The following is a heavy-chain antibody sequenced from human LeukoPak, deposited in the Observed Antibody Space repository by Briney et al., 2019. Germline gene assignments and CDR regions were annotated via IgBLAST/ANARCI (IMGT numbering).Heavy chain of an antibody. CDR2: IYYSGST. V-gene: IGHV4-39*01. CDR1: GGSISSSSYY. D-gene: IGHD3-22*01. Sequence: PSETLSLTCTVSGGSISSSSYYWGWIRQPPGKGLEWIGSIYYSGSTYYNPSLKSRVTISVDTSKNQFSLKLSSVTAADTAVYYCARSGYDSSGYYALFDYWGQGTLVTVSS. CDR3: ARSGYDSSGYYALFDY. J-gene: IGHJ4*02.